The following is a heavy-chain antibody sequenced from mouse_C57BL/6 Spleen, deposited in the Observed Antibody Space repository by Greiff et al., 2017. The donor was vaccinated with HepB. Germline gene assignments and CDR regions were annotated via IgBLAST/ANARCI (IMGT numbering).Heavy chain of an antibody. D-gene: IGHD2-1*01. J-gene: IGHJ1*03. V-gene: IGHV1-82*01. CDR3: ARRYGNHWYFDV. CDR1: GYAFSSSW. Sequence: QVQLKESGPELVKPGASVKISCKASGYAFSSSWMNWVKQRPGKGLEWIGRIYPGDGDTNYNGKFKGKATLTADKSSSTAYMQLSSLTSEDSAVYFCARRYGNHWYFDVWGTGTTVTVSS. CDR2: IYPGDGDT.